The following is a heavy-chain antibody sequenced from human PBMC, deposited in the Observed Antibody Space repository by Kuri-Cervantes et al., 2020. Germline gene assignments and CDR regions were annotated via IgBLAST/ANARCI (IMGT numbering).Heavy chain of an antibody. V-gene: IGHV3-21*01. D-gene: IGHD3-22*01. CDR3: AGEYGSSGYYGMDV. Sequence: GESLKISCAASGFTFSSYSMNWVRQAPGKGLEWVSSISSSSSYIYYADSVKGRFTISRDNAKNSLYLQMNSLRAEDTAVYYCAGEYGSSGYYGMDVWGQGTTVTVSS. CDR1: GFTFSSYS. CDR2: ISSSSSYI. J-gene: IGHJ6*02.